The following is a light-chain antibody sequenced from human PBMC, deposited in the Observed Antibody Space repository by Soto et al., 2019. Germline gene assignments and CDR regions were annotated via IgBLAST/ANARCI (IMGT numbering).Light chain of an antibody. CDR3: PQLNSFPFP. V-gene: IGKV1-9*01. CDR1: QGISSF. CDR2: GAS. J-gene: IGKJ3*01. Sequence: IQLTQSPSSLSASVGDRVTITCRASQGISSFLAWYQQKPGKAPKLLIYGASTLQSGVPSRFSGSGSGTDFPLTFGSLQPADFATYYCPQLNSFPFPFGPGTKVDIK.